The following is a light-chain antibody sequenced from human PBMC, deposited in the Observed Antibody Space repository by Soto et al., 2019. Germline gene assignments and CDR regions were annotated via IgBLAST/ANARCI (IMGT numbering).Light chain of an antibody. V-gene: IGLV2-14*01. CDR1: SSDVGGYNY. Sequence: QSVLTQPASVSGSPGQSITISCTGTSSDVGGYNYVSGYQQHPGKAPKLMIYEVSNRPSGVSSRFSGSKSGHTASLTISGLQAEDEADYNCSSYTSSSTLFGTGTKVTV. CDR2: EVS. J-gene: IGLJ1*01. CDR3: SSYTSSSTL.